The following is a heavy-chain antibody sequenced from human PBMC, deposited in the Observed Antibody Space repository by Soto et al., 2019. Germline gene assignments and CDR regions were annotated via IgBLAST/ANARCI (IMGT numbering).Heavy chain of an antibody. CDR1: GGSLTSYP. CDR3: ARGWRRVS. J-gene: IGHJ4*02. V-gene: IGHV1-69*01. Sequence: QMEQSGAEVRKPGSSVKVSCKPSGGSLTSYPMAWVRQAPGQGVEWMGGIIPIHGTTEYAQKFQGRVTMTADESTNRATLELTGLTSEDTAVYYCARGWRRVSWGQGTLVPVSS. D-gene: IGHD6-13*01. CDR2: IIPIHGTT.